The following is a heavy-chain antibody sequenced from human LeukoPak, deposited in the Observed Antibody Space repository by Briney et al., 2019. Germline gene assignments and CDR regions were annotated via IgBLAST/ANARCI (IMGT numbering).Heavy chain of an antibody. J-gene: IGHJ4*02. V-gene: IGHV3-21*01. D-gene: IGHD6-13*01. CDR1: GFTFSSYS. CDR3: ARGPYSAATSGVDY. CDR2: ISSSSSYI. Sequence: PGGSLRLSCAASGFTFSSYSMNWVRQAPGKGLEWVPSISSSSSYIYYADSVKGRFTISRDNAKNSLYLQMNSLRAEDTAVYYCARGPYSAATSGVDYWGQGTLVTVSS.